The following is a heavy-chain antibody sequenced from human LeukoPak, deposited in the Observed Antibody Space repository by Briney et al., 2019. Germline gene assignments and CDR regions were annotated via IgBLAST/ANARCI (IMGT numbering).Heavy chain of an antibody. D-gene: IGHD6-19*01. Sequence: PSETLSLTCTVSGGSISSSSYYWGWIRQPPGKGLEWIGSIYHSGSTYYNPSLKSRVTISVDTSKNQFSLKLSSVTAADTAVYYCARVSEGIAVAGRGYWGQGTLVTVSS. V-gene: IGHV4-39*01. CDR3: ARVSEGIAVAGRGY. J-gene: IGHJ4*02. CDR2: IYHSGST. CDR1: GGSISSSSYY.